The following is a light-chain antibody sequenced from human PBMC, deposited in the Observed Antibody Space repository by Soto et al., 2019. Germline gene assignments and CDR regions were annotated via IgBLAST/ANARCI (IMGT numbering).Light chain of an antibody. CDR2: GAS. CDR3: QQYKNWPAWT. V-gene: IGKV3-15*01. Sequence: EIVMTQSPATLSVSPGERATLSCRASQSVGSNLAWYQQIPGQAPRLLIYGASTRATGFPARFSGSGSGTEFTLTISSLQSEDFAIYYCQQYKNWPAWTFGQGTKVEVK. J-gene: IGKJ1*01. CDR1: QSVGSN.